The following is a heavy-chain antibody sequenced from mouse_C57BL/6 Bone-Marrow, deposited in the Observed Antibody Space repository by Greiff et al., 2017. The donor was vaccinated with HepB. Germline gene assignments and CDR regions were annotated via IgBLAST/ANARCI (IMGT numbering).Heavy chain of an antibody. V-gene: IGHV1-18*01. Sequence: VQLQQSGPELVKPGASVKIPCKASGYTFTDYNMDWVKQSHGKSLEWIGDINPNNGGTIYNQKFKGKATLTVDKSSSTAYMELRSLTSEDTAVYYCARNYYYGSSYDYYAMDYWGQGTSVTVSS. D-gene: IGHD1-1*01. CDR1: GYTFTDYN. J-gene: IGHJ4*01. CDR3: ARNYYYGSSYDYYAMDY. CDR2: INPNNGGT.